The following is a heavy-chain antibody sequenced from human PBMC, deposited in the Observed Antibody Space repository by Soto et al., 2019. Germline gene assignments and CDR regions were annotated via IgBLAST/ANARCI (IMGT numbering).Heavy chain of an antibody. Sequence: SETLSLTCTVSGGSISSYYWSWIRQPPGKGLEWIGYIYCSGSTNYNPSLKSRVTISVDTSKNQFSLKLSSVTAADTAVYYCARARGTVQYYYYGMDVWGQGTTVTVSS. J-gene: IGHJ6*02. CDR3: ARARGTVQYYYYGMDV. CDR2: IYCSGST. CDR1: GGSISSYY. D-gene: IGHD3-10*01. V-gene: IGHV4-59*01.